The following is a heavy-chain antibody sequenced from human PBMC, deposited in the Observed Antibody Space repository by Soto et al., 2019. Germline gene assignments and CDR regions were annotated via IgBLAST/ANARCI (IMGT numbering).Heavy chain of an antibody. CDR3: TRDSTGWRAVYDS. CDR1: GFSFSDYY. D-gene: IGHD6-19*01. Sequence: QVQLVESGGGLVKPGGSLRLSCAASGFSFSDYYMSWIRQAPGRGLEWVSYISSTGSYTNYADSVRGRFTISRDNAKDSLYLQMHGLTAEDTALYSCTRDSTGWRAVYDSWGQGILVTVSS. CDR2: ISSTGSYT. V-gene: IGHV3-11*05. J-gene: IGHJ4*02.